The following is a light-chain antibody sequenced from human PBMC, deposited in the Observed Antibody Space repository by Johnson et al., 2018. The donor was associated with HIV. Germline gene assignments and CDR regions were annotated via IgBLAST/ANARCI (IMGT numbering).Light chain of an antibody. Sequence: QSVLTQPPSVSAAPGQNVTISCSGSSSNVGNSYVSWYQHFPETAPKLLVYSSNQRPSGVPDRFSGSKSGTSASLAIRGLQSEDEAEYTCAAWDDSLNGYVFGTGTRVTVL. V-gene: IGLV1-44*01. CDR1: SSNVGNSY. CDR3: AAWDDSLNGYV. CDR2: SSN. J-gene: IGLJ1*01.